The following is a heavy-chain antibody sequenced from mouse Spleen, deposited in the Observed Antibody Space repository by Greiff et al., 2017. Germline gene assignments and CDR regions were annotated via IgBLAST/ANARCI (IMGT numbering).Heavy chain of an antibody. J-gene: IGHJ4*01. CDR1: GFTIKDYY. CDR2: IDPEDGDT. Sequence: EVQLQQSGAELVRPGASVKLSCTASGFTIKDYYMHWVKQRPEQGLEWIGRIDPEDGDTDSAPKFQGKATMTADTSSNTAYLQLSSLTSEDTAVYYCTLGGYDGNYYAMDYWGQGTSVTVSA. V-gene: IGHV14-1*01. CDR3: TLGGYDGNYYAMDY. D-gene: IGHD2-2*01.